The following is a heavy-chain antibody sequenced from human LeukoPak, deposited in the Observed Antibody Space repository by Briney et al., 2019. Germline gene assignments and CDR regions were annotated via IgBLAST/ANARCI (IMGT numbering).Heavy chain of an antibody. CDR3: ATLEMATYYFDY. CDR2: FDPEDGET. Sequence: ASVKVSCKVSGYTLTELSMHWVRQAPGKGLEWMGGFDPEDGETIYAQKFQGRVTMTEDTSTDTAYMELSSLRSEDTAVYYCATLEMATYYFDYWGQGTLVIVSS. J-gene: IGHJ4*02. D-gene: IGHD5-24*01. CDR1: GYTLTELS. V-gene: IGHV1-24*01.